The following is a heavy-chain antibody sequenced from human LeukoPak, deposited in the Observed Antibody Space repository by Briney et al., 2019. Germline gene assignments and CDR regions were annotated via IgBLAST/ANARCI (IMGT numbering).Heavy chain of an antibody. CDR3: ARAKGRSPLFDY. J-gene: IGHJ4*02. V-gene: IGHV6-1*01. CDR1: GDSVSINSAA. D-gene: IGHD6-13*01. Sequence: SQTPSLTFAISGDSVSINSAAWNWIRQAPSRGLEWLGRTYYRSKSYNDYAVLVKGRIAIKPDTSKNQFFLQLTSVTPEDTAVYYCARAKGRSPLFDYWGQGNLVTVSS. CDR2: TYYRSKSYN.